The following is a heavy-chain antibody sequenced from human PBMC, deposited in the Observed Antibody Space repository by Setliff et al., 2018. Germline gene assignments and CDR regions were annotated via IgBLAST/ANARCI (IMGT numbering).Heavy chain of an antibody. Sequence: GASVKVSCKPSGYNFITFGVSWVRQAPGQGLEWMGWISPYNGNANYAQRFQGRVTMTSDTSTTTVYMELTSLKSDDTAVYYCVRGPGPSVVVAMPFDRWGQGTLVTVSS. CDR3: VRGPGPSVVVAMPFDR. CDR2: ISPYNGNA. D-gene: IGHD5-12*01. V-gene: IGHV1-18*01. J-gene: IGHJ4*02. CDR1: GYNFITFG.